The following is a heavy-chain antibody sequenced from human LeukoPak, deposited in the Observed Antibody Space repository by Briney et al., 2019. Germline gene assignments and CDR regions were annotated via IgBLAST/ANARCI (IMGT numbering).Heavy chain of an antibody. Sequence: GGSLRLSCAASGFNFNGYWMSWVRQAPGKGPEWVALVKENGNEQYYADSVEGRFTISRDNVKRSLFLQMNNLRVEDTAVYYCARSMTTRKMYFDYWGQGTLVTVSS. CDR1: GFNFNGYW. V-gene: IGHV3-7*01. J-gene: IGHJ4*02. D-gene: IGHD4-17*01. CDR2: VKENGNEQ. CDR3: ARSMTTRKMYFDY.